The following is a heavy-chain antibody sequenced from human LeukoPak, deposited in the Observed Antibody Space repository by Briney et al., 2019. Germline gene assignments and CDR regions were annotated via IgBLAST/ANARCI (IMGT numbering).Heavy chain of an antibody. J-gene: IGHJ5*02. V-gene: IGHV4-34*01. CDR3: ARGRTYYDSSGYYYVWFDP. CDR1: SGSFSGYC. Sequence: PSETLSLTCAVYSGSFSGYCWNWIRQPPGKGLEWIGEINYSESTNYNPSLKSRVTISVDTSKNQFSLKLTSVTAADTAVYYCARGRTYYDSSGYYYVWFDPWGQGTLVTVSS. D-gene: IGHD3-22*01. CDR2: INYSEST.